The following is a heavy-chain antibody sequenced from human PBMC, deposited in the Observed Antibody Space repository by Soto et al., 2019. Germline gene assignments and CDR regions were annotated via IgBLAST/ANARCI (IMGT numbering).Heavy chain of an antibody. CDR2: IIPILGIA. D-gene: IGHD6-13*01. V-gene: IGHV1-69*02. Sequence: QVQLVQSGAEVKKPGSSVKVSCKASGGTFSSYTISWVRQSPGQGLEWMGRIIPILGIANYAQKLQGRVTINADKSTSTAYMELSSLRSEDTAVYYCASSVEAAYYYDYYMDVWGKGTTVTVSS. CDR3: ASSVEAAYYYDYYMDV. CDR1: GGTFSSYT. J-gene: IGHJ6*03.